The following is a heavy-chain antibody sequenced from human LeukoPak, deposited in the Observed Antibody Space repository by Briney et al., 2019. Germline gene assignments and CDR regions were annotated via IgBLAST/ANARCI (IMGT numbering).Heavy chain of an antibody. D-gene: IGHD2-8*01. Sequence: PGGSLRLSCAGSGFTFSSYAMHWVRQAPGKGLEYVSGISSHGSSTYHANSVKGRFTISRDNSKNTLYLQMGSLRAEDMAVYYCAREYCTNGVCYNRFDYWGQGTLVTVSS. CDR1: GFTFSSYA. CDR3: AREYCTNGVCYNRFDY. CDR2: ISSHGSST. J-gene: IGHJ4*02. V-gene: IGHV3-64*01.